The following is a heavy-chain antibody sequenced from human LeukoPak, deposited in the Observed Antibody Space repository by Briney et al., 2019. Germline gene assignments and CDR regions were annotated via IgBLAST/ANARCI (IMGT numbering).Heavy chain of an antibody. D-gene: IGHD2-15*01. V-gene: IGHV3-13*04. Sequence: GGSLRLSCAASGFTFSTYDMNWVRQGTGKGLEWVSGIGTAGDTHYLGSVKGRFTISRGNAKNSLYLQMNSLRAGDTAVYYCARSAHCSGGSCYLNIYGMDVWGQGTTVTVSS. CDR1: GFTFSTYD. J-gene: IGHJ6*02. CDR3: ARSAHCSGGSCYLNIYGMDV. CDR2: IGTAGDT.